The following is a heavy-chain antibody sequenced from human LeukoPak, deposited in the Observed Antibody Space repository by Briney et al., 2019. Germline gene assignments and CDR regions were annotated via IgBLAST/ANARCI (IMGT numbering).Heavy chain of an antibody. D-gene: IGHD3-3*01. CDR2: IIPIFGSA. V-gene: IGHV1-69*05. J-gene: IGHJ3*02. Sequence: SVKVSCKASGGTFSSYAISWVRQAPGQGLEWMGEIIPIFGSANYAQKFQGRVTITTDESTSTAYMELSSLRSEDTAMYYCARHGGISIFGVAQPGGAFDIWGQGTMVAVSS. CDR3: ARHGGISIFGVAQPGGAFDI. CDR1: GGTFSSYA.